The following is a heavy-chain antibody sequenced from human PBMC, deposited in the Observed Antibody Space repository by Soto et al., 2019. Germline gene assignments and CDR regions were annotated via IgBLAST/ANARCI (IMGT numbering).Heavy chain of an antibody. V-gene: IGHV3-23*01. Sequence: GGSLRLSCAASGFTFSSYAMSWVRQAPGKGLEWVSAISGSGGSTYYADSVKGRFTISRDNSKNTLYVQMNSLRAEDTAVYYCAMGTTVTMHEFDYWGQGTLVTVSS. CDR2: ISGSGGST. CDR1: GFTFSSYA. CDR3: AMGTTVTMHEFDY. J-gene: IGHJ4*02. D-gene: IGHD4-17*01.